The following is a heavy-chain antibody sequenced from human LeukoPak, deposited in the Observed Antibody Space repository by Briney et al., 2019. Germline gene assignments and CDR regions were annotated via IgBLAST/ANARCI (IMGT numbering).Heavy chain of an antibody. Sequence: PGESLKISCKGSGYSFTSYWIGWVRQMPGKGLEWMGIIYPGDSDTRYSPSFQGQVTISADKSIGTAYLQWSSLKASCTAMYYCARTSVAGRGPFDYWGQGTLVTVSS. CDR1: GYSFTSYW. CDR3: ARTSVAGRGPFDY. J-gene: IGHJ4*02. D-gene: IGHD6-19*01. CDR2: IYPGDSDT. V-gene: IGHV5-51*01.